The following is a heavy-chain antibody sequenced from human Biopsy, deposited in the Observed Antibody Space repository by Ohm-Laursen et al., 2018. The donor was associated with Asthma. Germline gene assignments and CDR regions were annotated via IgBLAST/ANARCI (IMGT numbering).Heavy chain of an antibody. D-gene: IGHD5-12*01. CDR3: ARGYSGSDRIVYYYSGLEV. Sequence: SSVKVSCKASGDSFSNYAISWVRQAPGQGLEWMGGLIPVLGTPDHAQMFEGRVTITAEESTSTAYMELSSLSSEDTAVYYCARGYSGSDRIVYYYSGLEVWGQGTTVTVSS. CDR1: GDSFSNYA. CDR2: LIPVLGTP. J-gene: IGHJ6*02. V-gene: IGHV1-69*01.